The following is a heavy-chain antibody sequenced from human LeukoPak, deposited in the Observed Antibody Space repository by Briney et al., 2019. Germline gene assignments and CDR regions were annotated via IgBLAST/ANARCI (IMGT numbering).Heavy chain of an antibody. D-gene: IGHD4-11*01. Sequence: SETLSLTCAVYGGSFSGYYWSWIRQPPGKGLEWIGCIYYSGSTYYNPSLKSRVTISVDTSKNQFSLKLSSVTAADTAVYYCARVRFTVRKENWFDPWGQGTLVTVSS. J-gene: IGHJ5*02. V-gene: IGHV4-34*09. CDR2: IYYSGST. CDR3: ARVRFTVRKENWFDP. CDR1: GGSFSGYY.